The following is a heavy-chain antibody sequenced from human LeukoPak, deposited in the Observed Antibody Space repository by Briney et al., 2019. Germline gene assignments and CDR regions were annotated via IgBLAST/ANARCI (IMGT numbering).Heavy chain of an antibody. D-gene: IGHD3-16*02. CDR1: GGSVSSGSYY. J-gene: IGHJ4*02. CDR3: VRVVITFGGVIGSDY. V-gene: IGHV4-61*01. Sequence: SETLSLTCTVSGGSVSSGSYYWSWIRQLPGKGLEWIGFVYYSGTTNYNPSLKSRVTISVDTSKNQFSLKLSSVTAADTAVYYCVRVVITFGGVIGSDYWGQGTLVTVSS. CDR2: VYYSGTT.